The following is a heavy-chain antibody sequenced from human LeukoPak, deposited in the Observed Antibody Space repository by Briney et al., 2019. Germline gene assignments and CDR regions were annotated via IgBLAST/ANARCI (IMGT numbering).Heavy chain of an antibody. Sequence: SETLSLTCTVSGGSISSSSYYWGWIRQPPGKGLEWIGSIYYSGSTYYNPSLKSRVTISVDTSKNQFSLKLSSVTAADTAVYYCARQSTPHGNFDYWGQGTLVTVSS. J-gene: IGHJ4*02. CDR2: IYYSGST. D-gene: IGHD1-26*01. V-gene: IGHV4-39*01. CDR3: ARQSTPHGNFDY. CDR1: GGSISSSSYY.